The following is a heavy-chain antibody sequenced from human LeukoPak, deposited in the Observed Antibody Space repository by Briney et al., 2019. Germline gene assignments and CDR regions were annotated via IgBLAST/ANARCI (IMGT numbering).Heavy chain of an antibody. D-gene: IGHD5-12*01. Sequence: PGGSLRLSCAASGFTFSSYGMSWVRQAPGKGLEWVSAIGGSGGSTYYADSVKGRFTISRDNSKNTLYLQMNSLRAEDTAVYYCAKDGTRWLRPRWDAFDIWGQGTMVTVSS. V-gene: IGHV3-23*01. CDR3: AKDGTRWLRPRWDAFDI. CDR2: IGGSGGST. J-gene: IGHJ3*02. CDR1: GFTFSSYG.